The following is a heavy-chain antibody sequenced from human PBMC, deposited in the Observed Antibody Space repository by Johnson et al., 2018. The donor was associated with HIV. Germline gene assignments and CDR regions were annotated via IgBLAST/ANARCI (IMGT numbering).Heavy chain of an antibody. J-gene: IGHJ3*02. V-gene: IGHV3-30*04. D-gene: IGHD1-26*01. Sequence: VQLVESGGGLVKPGGSLRLSCAASGFTFSSYAMHWVRQAPGKGLEWVAVISYDGSNRYYADSVKGRFTISRDNSKNTLYLQMNSLRADDTALYYCQGDSGSYHGNDAFDIWGQGTMVTVSS. CDR2: ISYDGSNR. CDR3: QGDSGSYHGNDAFDI. CDR1: GFTFSSYA.